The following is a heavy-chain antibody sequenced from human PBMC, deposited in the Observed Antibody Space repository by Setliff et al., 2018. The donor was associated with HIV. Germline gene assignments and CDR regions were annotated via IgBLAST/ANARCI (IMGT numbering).Heavy chain of an antibody. J-gene: IGHJ4*02. V-gene: IGHV4-61*09. D-gene: IGHD4-17*01. CDR3: ATEEGTTVHRIGF. CDR2: IYTSGST. Sequence: SETLSLTCAVYGGSISSGSYYWSWIRQPAGKGLEWIGHIYTSGSTNYNPSLKSRVTISVDTSKNQLSLKMTSVTAADTAVYYCATEEGTTVHRIGFWGQGTLVTVSS. CDR1: GGSISSGSYY.